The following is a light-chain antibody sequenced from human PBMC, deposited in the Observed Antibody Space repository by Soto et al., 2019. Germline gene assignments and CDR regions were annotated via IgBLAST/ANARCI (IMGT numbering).Light chain of an antibody. CDR2: DVN. J-gene: IGLJ1*01. CDR3: CSYVGSDSSFV. CDR1: SNDVGGYNF. V-gene: IGLV2-11*01. Sequence: LTQPRSLSGSPGQSVTISCTGTSNDVGGYNFVSWYQQHPGKVPKLIIYDVNIRPSGVPDRFSASKSGITASLTISGLQAEDEADYYCCSYVGSDSSFVFGSGTKVTVL.